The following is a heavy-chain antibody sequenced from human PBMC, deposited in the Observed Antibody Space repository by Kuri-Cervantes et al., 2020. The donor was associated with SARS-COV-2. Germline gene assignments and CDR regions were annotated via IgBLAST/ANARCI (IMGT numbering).Heavy chain of an antibody. CDR1: GGSFSGYY. J-gene: IGHJ4*02. V-gene: IGHV4-34*01. D-gene: IGHD7-27*01. CDR3: ARGPELGHFFDY. Sequence: SETLSLTCAVYGGSFSGYYWSWIRQPPGKGLEWIGEINHSGSTNYNPSLKSRVTISVDTSENQFSLKLSSVTAADTAVYYCARGPELGHFFDYWGQGTLVTVSS. CDR2: INHSGST.